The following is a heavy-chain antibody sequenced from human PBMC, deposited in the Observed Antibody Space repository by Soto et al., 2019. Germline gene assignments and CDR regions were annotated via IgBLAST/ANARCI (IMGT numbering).Heavy chain of an antibody. CDR3: ASWIGSGSNYDVGY. D-gene: IGHD1-26*01. V-gene: IGHV3-74*01. CDR1: GFTFSSYW. J-gene: IGHJ4*02. CDR2: ISSDGSST. Sequence: EVQLVESGGGLVQPGGSLRPSCAASGFTFSSYWMHWARQAPGKGLVWVSRISSDGSSTRYADSVRGRFTISRDNAKNTLYLQMNSLRAEDTAVYYCASWIGSGSNYDVGYWGQGTLVTVSS.